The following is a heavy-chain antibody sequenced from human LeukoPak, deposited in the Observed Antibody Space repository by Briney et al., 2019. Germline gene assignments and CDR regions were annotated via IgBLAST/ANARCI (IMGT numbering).Heavy chain of an antibody. V-gene: IGHV3-30-3*01. D-gene: IGHD2-2*01. CDR3: AKEPRGYCSTSCFYDY. J-gene: IGHJ4*02. CDR2: ISYDGSNK. Sequence: GGSLRLSCAASGFTFSSYAMHWVRQAPGKGLEWVAVISYDGSNKYYADSVKGRFTISRDNSKNTLYLQMNSLRAEDTAVYYCAKEPRGYCSTSCFYDYWGQGTLVTVSS. CDR1: GFTFSSYA.